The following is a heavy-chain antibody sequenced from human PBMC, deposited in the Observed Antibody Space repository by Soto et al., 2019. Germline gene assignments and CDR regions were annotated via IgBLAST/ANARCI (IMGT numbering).Heavy chain of an antibody. CDR3: ARCSGDIVLVPAAPAPGYYYYGMDV. CDR2: IIPIFGTA. Sequence: GASVKVSCKASGGTFSSYAISWVRQAPGQGLEWMGGIIPIFGTANYAQKFQGRVTITADESTSTAYMELSSLRSEDTAVYYCARCSGDIVLVPAAPAPGYYYYGMDVWGQGTTVTVSS. J-gene: IGHJ6*02. CDR1: GGTFSSYA. D-gene: IGHD2-2*01. V-gene: IGHV1-69*13.